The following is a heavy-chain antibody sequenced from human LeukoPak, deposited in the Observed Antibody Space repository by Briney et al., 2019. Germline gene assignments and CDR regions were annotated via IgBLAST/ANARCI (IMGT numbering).Heavy chain of an antibody. Sequence: PGGSLRLSCAASGYTIDSNYMAWVRQAPEKGLEWVSFIYSDGRGFYADSVKGRFTISRDNSKNTLYLQMNSPRGEDTAVYYCARRGLTAAGTPDWLDPWGQGTLVTVSS. CDR3: ARRGLTAAGTPDWLDP. J-gene: IGHJ5*02. D-gene: IGHD6-13*01. V-gene: IGHV3-66*02. CDR2: IYSDGRG. CDR1: GYTIDSNY.